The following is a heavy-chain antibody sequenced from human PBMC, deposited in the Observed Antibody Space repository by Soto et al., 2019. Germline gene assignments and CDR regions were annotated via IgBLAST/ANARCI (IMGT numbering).Heavy chain of an antibody. CDR1: GGSFSGYY. CDR3: ARAKITGLFDY. Sequence: QVQLQQWGAGLLKPSETLSLTCAVYGGSFSGYYWTWIRQPPGTGLEWIGEINHSGSTNYNPSLKSPVTISVATSKTQFSLKLTSVTAADPAVSSCARAKITGLFDYWGQGTLVTVSS. V-gene: IGHV4-34*01. CDR2: INHSGST. J-gene: IGHJ4*02. D-gene: IGHD2-8*02.